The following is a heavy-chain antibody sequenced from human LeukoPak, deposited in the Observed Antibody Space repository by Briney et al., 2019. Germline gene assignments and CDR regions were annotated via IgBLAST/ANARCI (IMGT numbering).Heavy chain of an antibody. Sequence: PSETLSLTCTVSGGSISSGDYYWSWIRQPPGKGLEWIGYIYYSGTTHNNPSLKGRATISVDTSKNQFSLKLTSVTAADTAVYFCAREKFCSPISCFPGSDWSDPWGQGTLVTVSS. J-gene: IGHJ5*02. V-gene: IGHV4-30-4*01. CDR1: GGSISSGDYY. CDR3: AREKFCSPISCFPGSDWSDP. D-gene: IGHD2-2*01. CDR2: IYYSGTT.